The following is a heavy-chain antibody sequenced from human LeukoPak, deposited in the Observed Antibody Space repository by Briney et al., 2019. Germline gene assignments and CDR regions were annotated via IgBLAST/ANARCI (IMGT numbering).Heavy chain of an antibody. D-gene: IGHD3-3*01. CDR3: AKDGVDGLFDY. CDR2: ISWTGGSI. J-gene: IGHJ4*02. Sequence: PGRSLRLSCAASGFTFNDYAMHWVRQAPGKGLEWVSAISWTGGSICSAYSVKGRFTFSRDNAKRSLYLQMNSLRAEDTAWYYCAKDGVDGLFDYWGEGGLVTVSS. V-gene: IGHV3-9*01. CDR1: GFTFNDYA.